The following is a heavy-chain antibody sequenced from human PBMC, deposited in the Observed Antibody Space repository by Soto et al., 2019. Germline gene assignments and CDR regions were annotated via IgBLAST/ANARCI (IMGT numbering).Heavy chain of an antibody. CDR3: ASTSHYGSGSYYVPVDARFDY. J-gene: IGHJ4*02. CDR1: GGSFSGYY. Sequence: ETLSLTCAVYGGSFSGYYWSWIRQPPGKGLEWIGEINHSGSTNYNPSLKSRVTISVDTSKNQFSLKLSSVTAADTAVYYCASTSHYGSGSYYVPVDARFDYWGQGTLVTVSS. D-gene: IGHD3-10*01. CDR2: INHSGST. V-gene: IGHV4-34*01.